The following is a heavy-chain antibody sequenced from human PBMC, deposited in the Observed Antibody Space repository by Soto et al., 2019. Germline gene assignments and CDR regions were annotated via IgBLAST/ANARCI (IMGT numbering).Heavy chain of an antibody. D-gene: IGHD1-1*01. CDR1: GYTFSTYA. CDR3: ARGKGMEENYYYYGMDI. Sequence: ASVKVSCKASGYTFSTYAMHWVRQAPGQSLEWMGWINGGTGQTRYSQRFQDRVTITRDTSAKTTYMDLTSLRSEDTAVYYCARGKGMEENYYYYGMDIWGRGITVTVSS. CDR2: INGGTGQT. V-gene: IGHV1-3*01. J-gene: IGHJ6*02.